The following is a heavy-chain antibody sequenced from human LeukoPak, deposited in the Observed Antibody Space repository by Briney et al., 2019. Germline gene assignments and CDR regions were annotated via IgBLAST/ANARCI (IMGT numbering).Heavy chain of an antibody. CDR1: GGSITNGGYY. CDR2: IYTTGNT. J-gene: IGHJ4*01. Sequence: SQTLSLTCTVSGGSITNGGYYWSWIRQPAGKGLEWIGRIYTTGNTNYNPSLKSRVTISLDTSKNQFSLKLSSVTAADTAVYYCARVCDLEYSSSASFDYWGQGTLVTVSS. V-gene: IGHV4-61*02. CDR3: ARVCDLEYSSSASFDY. D-gene: IGHD6-6*01.